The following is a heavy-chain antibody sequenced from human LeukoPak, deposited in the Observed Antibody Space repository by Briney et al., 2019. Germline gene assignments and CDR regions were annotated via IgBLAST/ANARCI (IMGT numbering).Heavy chain of an antibody. V-gene: IGHV3-7*01. D-gene: IGHD3-10*01. CDR1: GFSFSRAW. CDR3: STSGGEF. CDR2: IKEDGSQT. J-gene: IGHJ4*02. Sequence: GGSLRLSCAASGFSFSRAWMSWRRQAPGKGLESVANIKEDGSQTAYVDSMRGRLTISRDNAKNSLYLQMNSLRVEDPAIYYCSTSGGEFWGQGTLVTVSS.